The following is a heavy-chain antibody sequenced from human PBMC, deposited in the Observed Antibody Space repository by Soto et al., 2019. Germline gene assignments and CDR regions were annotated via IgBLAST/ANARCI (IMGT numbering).Heavy chain of an antibody. V-gene: IGHV1-69*01. Sequence: QVHLVQSGAEVKKPGSSVKVSCNASGVTLNSYGISWVRQAPGQGLEWMGGIIPLSGTENYAQKFQGGVTITADESTSTAYMELSRLRSEDTAVYFCARDSTPRYTYAMDVWGQGTTVTVSS. CDR3: ARDSTPRYTYAMDV. CDR1: GVTLNSYG. CDR2: IIPLSGTE. J-gene: IGHJ6*02. D-gene: IGHD2-15*01.